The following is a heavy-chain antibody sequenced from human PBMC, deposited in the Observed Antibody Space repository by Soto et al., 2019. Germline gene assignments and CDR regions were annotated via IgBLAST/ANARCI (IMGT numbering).Heavy chain of an antibody. J-gene: IGHJ5*02. CDR1: GYTFISYG. V-gene: IGHV1-18*01. Sequence: QVQLVQSGAEVKKPGASVKVSCKASGYTFISYGISWVRQSPGQGLEWMGWISGYNGNTNYAQKLQGRVTMTTDTSAHTAYMELRSLRSDDTAVDYCARDYYGEDKWFDAWGEGTLVTASP. CDR3: ARDYYGEDKWFDA. D-gene: IGHD3-10*01. CDR2: ISGYNGNT.